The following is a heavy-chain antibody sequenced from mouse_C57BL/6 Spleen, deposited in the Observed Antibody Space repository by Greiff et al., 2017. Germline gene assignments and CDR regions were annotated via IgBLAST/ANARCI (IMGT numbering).Heavy chain of an antibody. V-gene: IGHV5-17*01. CDR2: ISSGSSTI. CDR3: AREEWLPFDY. CDR1: GFTFSDYG. D-gene: IGHD2-2*01. J-gene: IGHJ2*01. Sequence: EVKLVESGGGLVKPGGSLKLSCAASGFTFSDYGMHWVRQAPEKGLEWVAYISSGSSTIYYADTVKGRFTISRDNAKNTLFLQMTSLRSEDAAMYYCAREEWLPFDYWGQGTTLTVSS.